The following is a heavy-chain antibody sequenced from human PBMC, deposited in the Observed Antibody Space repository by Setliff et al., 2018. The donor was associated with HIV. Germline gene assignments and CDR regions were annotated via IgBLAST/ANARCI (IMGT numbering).Heavy chain of an antibody. J-gene: IGHJ3*02. CDR2: TYYRSKWYF. Sequence: NTAAWNWVRQSPSRGLEWLGRTYYRSKWYFDYAVSVKSRIIINPDTSKNQFSLNLSSVTAADTAVYYCAREKGRYFDWSHTRDAFDIWGQGTMVTVSS. CDR1: NTAA. CDR3: AREKGRYFDWSHTRDAFDI. V-gene: IGHV6-1*01. D-gene: IGHD3-9*01.